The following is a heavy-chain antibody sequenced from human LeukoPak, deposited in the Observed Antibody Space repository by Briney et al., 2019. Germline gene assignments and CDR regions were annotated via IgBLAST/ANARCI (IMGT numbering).Heavy chain of an antibody. V-gene: IGHV4-31*03. CDR1: GGSISSGGYS. Sequence: SETLSLTCTVSGGSISSGGYSWSWIRQHPGKGLEWIGYIYYSGSTYYNPSLKSRVTISVDTSKNQFSLKLSSVTAADTAVYYCASEIVDSSRDAFDIWGQGTMVTVSS. CDR3: ASEIVDSSRDAFDI. J-gene: IGHJ3*02. CDR2: IYYSGST. D-gene: IGHD3-22*01.